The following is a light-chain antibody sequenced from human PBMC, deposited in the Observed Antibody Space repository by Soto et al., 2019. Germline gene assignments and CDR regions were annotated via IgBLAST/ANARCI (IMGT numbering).Light chain of an antibody. V-gene: IGKV2-28*01. J-gene: IGKJ1*01. CDR1: QSLLHSNGYNY. CDR3: MQTLQIRT. Sequence: DIVMTQSPLSLPVTPGEPASISCRSSQSLLHSNGYNYLDWYLQKPGQSPQLLIYLGSNRASGVPDRFSGSGSGTHLTLKISRVEAEDVGVYYCMQTLQIRTFGQGTKVEI. CDR2: LGS.